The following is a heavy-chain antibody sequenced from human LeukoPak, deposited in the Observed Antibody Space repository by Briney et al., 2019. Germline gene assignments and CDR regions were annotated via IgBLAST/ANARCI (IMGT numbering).Heavy chain of an antibody. CDR3: TTHSRDYDSSGSKPSDY. CDR1: GFTFSNAW. V-gene: IGHV3-15*01. CDR2: IKSKTDGGTT. Sequence: GGSLRLSCAASGFTFSNAWMSWVRQAPGKGLEWVGRIKSKTDGGTTDYAAPVEGRFTISRDDSKNTLYLQMNSLKTEDTAVYYCTTHSRDYDSSGSKPSDYWGQGTLVTVSS. J-gene: IGHJ4*02. D-gene: IGHD3-22*01.